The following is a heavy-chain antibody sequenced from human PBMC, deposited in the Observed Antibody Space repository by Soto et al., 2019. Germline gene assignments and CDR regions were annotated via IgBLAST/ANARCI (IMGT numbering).Heavy chain of an antibody. CDR3: ARIVTRHSLVPVFDQ. J-gene: IGHJ4*01. CDR1: GFRFDDYA. D-gene: IGHD2-21*01. CDR2: ISWDSGSI. Sequence: QLVESGGGLVQPGRSLRLSCVASGFRFDDYAIHWVRQAPGNALEWVSGISWDSGSINYAGSVRVRFIASRDNAKNSLYLHMTSLRSEDTAFYYCARIVTRHSLVPVFDQWGHGALVSVS. V-gene: IGHV3-9*01.